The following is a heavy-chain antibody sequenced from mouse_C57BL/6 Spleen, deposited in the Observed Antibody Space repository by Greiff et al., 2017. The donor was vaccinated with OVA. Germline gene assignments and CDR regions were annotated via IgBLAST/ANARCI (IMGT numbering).Heavy chain of an antibody. CDR1: GYTFTSHW. J-gene: IGHJ3*01. CDR2: TVHGSGST. D-gene: IGHD2-3*01. V-gene: IGHV1-56*01. Sequence: VQLQQSGPELVRPGASVKISCKAPGYTFTSHWMQWVRQRPGQGLEWIGETVHGSGSTYYNEKFKGKATLTVDTSSCTAYMQLSSLTSEDSAVYVCTRSDGYCGGFANWSQGTLVTVSA. CDR3: TRSDGYCGGFAN.